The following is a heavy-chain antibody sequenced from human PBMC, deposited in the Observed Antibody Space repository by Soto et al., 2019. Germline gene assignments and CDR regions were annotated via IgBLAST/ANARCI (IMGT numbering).Heavy chain of an antibody. CDR2: ISYTGAT. CDR1: GGSISRGAYF. J-gene: IGHJ4*02. V-gene: IGHV4-31*03. D-gene: IGHD2-15*01. Sequence: QVHLQESGPGQVRPSQTLSLSCSVSGGSISRGAYFWTWIRQFPGKGLEWIAYISYTGATYYNPSLKSRVNLIADPAKNQFSLKLNSVTSADTAVYYCARGGPVSVSPAWQLLGYFDYWGQGTLVTVSS. CDR3: ARGGPVSVSPAWQLLGYFDY.